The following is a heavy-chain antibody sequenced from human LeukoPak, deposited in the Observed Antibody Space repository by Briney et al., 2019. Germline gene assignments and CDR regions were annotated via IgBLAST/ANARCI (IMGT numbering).Heavy chain of an antibody. Sequence: GRSLRLSCAASGFTFSSYAMHWVRQAPGKGLEWVAVISYDGSNKYYADSVKGRFTISRDNSKNTLYLQMNSLRAEDTAVYYCARDGTRGAFDIWGQGTMVTVSS. D-gene: IGHD3-10*01. V-gene: IGHV3-30-3*01. CDR3: ARDGTRGAFDI. CDR2: ISYDGSNK. J-gene: IGHJ3*02. CDR1: GFTFSSYA.